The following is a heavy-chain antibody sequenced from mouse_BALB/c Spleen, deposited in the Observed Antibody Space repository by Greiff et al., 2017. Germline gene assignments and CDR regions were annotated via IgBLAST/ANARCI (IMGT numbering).Heavy chain of an antibody. CDR2: INPYNDGT. J-gene: IGHJ4*01. V-gene: IGHV1-14*01. D-gene: IGHD2-10*02. CDR1: GYTFTSYV. Sequence: LVESGPELVKPGASVKMSCKASGYTFTSYVMHWVKQKPGQGLEWIGYINPYNDGTKYNEKFKGKATLTSDKSSSTAYMELSSLTSEDSAVYYCARTYGNYVGYAMDYWGQGTSVTVSS. CDR3: ARTYGNYVGYAMDY.